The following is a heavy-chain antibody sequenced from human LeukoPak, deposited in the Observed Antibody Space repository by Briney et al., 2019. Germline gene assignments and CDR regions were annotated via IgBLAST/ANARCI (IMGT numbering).Heavy chain of an antibody. V-gene: IGHV1-24*01. D-gene: IGHD3-3*01. CDR1: GYTLTELS. J-gene: IGHJ4*02. Sequence: ASVKVSCKVSGYTLTELSMHWVRQAPGKGLEWMGGFDPEDGETIYAQKFQGRVTMTEDTSTDTAYMELSSLRSEDTAVYYCAGNAHDFWSGSDWGQGTLVTVSS. CDR3: AGNAHDFWSGSD. CDR2: FDPEDGET.